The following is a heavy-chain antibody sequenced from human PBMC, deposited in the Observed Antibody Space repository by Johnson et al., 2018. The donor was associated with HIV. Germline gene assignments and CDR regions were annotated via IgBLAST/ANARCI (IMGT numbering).Heavy chain of an antibody. D-gene: IGHD2-15*01. V-gene: IGHV3-66*01. J-gene: IGHJ3*02. CDR1: GFTVSSNY. CDR2: IYSGGST. Sequence: VQLVESGGGLVQPGGSLRLSCAASGFTVSSNYMSWVRQAPGKGLEWVSVIYSGGSTYYADSVQGRFTISRDNAKNSLYLQMNSLRAEDAAVYYCARSRDCSGGSCPDGFDIWGQGTKVIVSS. CDR3: ARSRDCSGGSCPDGFDI.